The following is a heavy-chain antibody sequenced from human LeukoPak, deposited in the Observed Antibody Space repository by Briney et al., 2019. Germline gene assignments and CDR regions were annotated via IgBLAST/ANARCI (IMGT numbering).Heavy chain of an antibody. CDR2: ISAYNGNT. D-gene: IGHD3-22*01. J-gene: IGHJ4*02. V-gene: IGHV1-18*01. Sequence: EASVKVSCKASGGTFSSYAISWVRQAPGQGLEWMGWISAYNGNTNYAQKLQGRVTMTTDTSTSTAYMELRSLRSDDTAVYYCARDIGYYDSSGYSGDYWGQGTLVTVSS. CDR3: ARDIGYYDSSGYSGDY. CDR1: GGTFSSYA.